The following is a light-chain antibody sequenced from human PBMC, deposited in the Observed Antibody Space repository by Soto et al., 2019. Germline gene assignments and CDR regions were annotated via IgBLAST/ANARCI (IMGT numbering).Light chain of an antibody. CDR2: DAS. CDR1: QSVHSD. Sequence: EIVMTQSPATLSVSPGEGATLSCRASQSVHSDLAWYQQKPGQAPRLLIYDASTRATGIPARFSGSGSGTEFTLTISSLQSEDVAVYYCLQYTNWPPLTFGGGTKVEI. V-gene: IGKV3-15*01. CDR3: LQYTNWPPLT. J-gene: IGKJ4*01.